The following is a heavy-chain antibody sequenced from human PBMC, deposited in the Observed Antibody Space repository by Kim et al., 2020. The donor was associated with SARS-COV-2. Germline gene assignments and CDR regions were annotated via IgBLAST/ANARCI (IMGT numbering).Heavy chain of an antibody. V-gene: IGHV1-69*01. Sequence: TENNDQKFQGRVTITADESTSTAYMELSSLRSEDTAVYYCARDLEGDFDYWGQGTLVTVSS. CDR2: TE. J-gene: IGHJ4*02. CDR3: ARDLEGDFDY.